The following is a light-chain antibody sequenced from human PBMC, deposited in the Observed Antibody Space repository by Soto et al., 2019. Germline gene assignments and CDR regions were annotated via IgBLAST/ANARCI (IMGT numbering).Light chain of an antibody. CDR2: EVT. CDR1: SSDVGDYKF. V-gene: IGLV2-11*01. Sequence: QSALTQPRSVSGSPGQSVTISCTGSSSDVGDYKFVSWYQQHPGKVPQLIIYEVTKRPSGVPDRFSGSKSGNMASLTISGLQAEDDADYYCCSYAGNYIYVFGTGTKLTVL. J-gene: IGLJ1*01. CDR3: CSYAGNYIYV.